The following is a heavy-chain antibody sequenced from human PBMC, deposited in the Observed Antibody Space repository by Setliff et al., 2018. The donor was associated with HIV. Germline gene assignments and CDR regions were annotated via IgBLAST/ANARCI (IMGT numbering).Heavy chain of an antibody. CDR3: ARVRRDTAMVTGFGYYYMDV. J-gene: IGHJ6*03. CDR1: GGSFTSRSYY. Sequence: SETLSLTCTVSGGSFTSRSYYWGWIRQPPGKGLEWIGSIFYSGITYYNPSLKSRVTISVDTSKNQFSLNLTSVTAADTAVYYCARVRRDTAMVTGFGYYYMDVWGKGTTVTVSS. D-gene: IGHD5-18*01. V-gene: IGHV4-39*01. CDR2: IFYSGIT.